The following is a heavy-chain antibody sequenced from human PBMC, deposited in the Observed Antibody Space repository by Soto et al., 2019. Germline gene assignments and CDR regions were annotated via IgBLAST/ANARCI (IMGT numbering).Heavy chain of an antibody. CDR3: ARLSASSKLRGVVIN. Sequence: QVHLQESGPDLVRPSETLSLTCSFFGGSISSDNWWSWVRQTPGKGLEWSGEIYHSGNTNYNPSLKSLVAISVDKSKNLFYLSVSSVTAADTALYYCARLSASSKLRGVVINWVQGTLVTVSS. J-gene: IGHJ4*02. CDR1: GGSISSDNW. D-gene: IGHD3-10*01. V-gene: IGHV4-4*02. CDR2: IYHSGNT.